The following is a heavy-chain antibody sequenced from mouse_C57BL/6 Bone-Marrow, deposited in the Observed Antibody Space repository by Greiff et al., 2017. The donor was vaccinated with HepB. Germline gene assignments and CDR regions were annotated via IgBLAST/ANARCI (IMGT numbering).Heavy chain of an antibody. J-gene: IGHJ2*01. CDR2: ISDGGSYT. CDR1: GFTFSSYA. CDR3: VYDYDYFDY. D-gene: IGHD2-4*01. V-gene: IGHV5-4*03. Sequence: DVMLVESGGGLVKPGGSLKLSCAASGFTFSSYAMSWVRQTPEKRLEWVATISDGGSYTYYPDNVKGRFTISRDNAKNNLYLQMSHLKSEDTAMYYCVYDYDYFDYWGQGTTLTVSS.